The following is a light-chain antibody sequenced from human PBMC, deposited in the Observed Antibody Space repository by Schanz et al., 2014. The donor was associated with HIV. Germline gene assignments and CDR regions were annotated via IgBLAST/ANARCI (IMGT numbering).Light chain of an antibody. V-gene: IGLV2-8*01. Sequence: QSALTQPPSASGSPGHSVTISCTGTSSDVGSYNLVSWYQQHPGKAPKLMIYEVSKRPSGVPDRFSGSKSGNTASLTVSGLQAEDEADYYCSSHAGRNSFVVFGGGTKLTVL. J-gene: IGLJ2*01. CDR3: SSHAGRNSFVV. CDR2: EVS. CDR1: SSDVGSYNL.